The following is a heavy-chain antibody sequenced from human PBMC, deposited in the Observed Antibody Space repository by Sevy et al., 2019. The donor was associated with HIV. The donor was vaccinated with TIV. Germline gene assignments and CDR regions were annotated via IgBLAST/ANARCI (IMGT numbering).Heavy chain of an antibody. CDR2: IRGRNNVT. CDR3: ARHTGEPYYFEI. CDR1: GFTFNNYA. V-gene: IGHV3-23*01. Sequence: GGSLRLSYTASGFTFNNYAMIWVRQAPGKGLEWVSSIRGRNNVTIYAESVRGRFTLSRDISKNTLYLQMNSLRVEDTAVYYCARHTGEPYYFEIWGQGTLVTVSS. J-gene: IGHJ4*02. D-gene: IGHD3-9*01.